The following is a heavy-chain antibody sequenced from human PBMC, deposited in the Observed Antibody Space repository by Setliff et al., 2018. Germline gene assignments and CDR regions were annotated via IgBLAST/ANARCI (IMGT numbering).Heavy chain of an antibody. CDR1: GGSISSYY. V-gene: IGHV4-59*12. D-gene: IGHD1-26*01. CDR3: ARGPRYSGSYYVNY. J-gene: IGHJ4*02. CDR2: IYYSGST. Sequence: SETLSLTCTVSGGSISSYYWSWIRQPPGKRLEWIGYIYYSGSTNYNPSLESRVTISVDTSKNQFSLNLSSVTAADTAVYYCARGPRYSGSYYVNYWGQGTLVTVSS.